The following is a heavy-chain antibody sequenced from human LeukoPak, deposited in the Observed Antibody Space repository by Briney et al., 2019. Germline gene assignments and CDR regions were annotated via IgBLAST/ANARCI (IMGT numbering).Heavy chain of an antibody. CDR3: ASTKGYSSSWPEAY. Sequence: ASVKVSCKASGYTFTSYYIHWVRQAPGQGLEWMGKISPTGDSISYAQRFRDRVTMTTDTSASTAYMELSSLRSEDTAVYYCASTKGYSSSWPEAYWGQGTLVTVSS. D-gene: IGHD6-13*01. CDR2: ISPTGDSI. J-gene: IGHJ4*02. CDR1: GYTFTSYY. V-gene: IGHV1-46*01.